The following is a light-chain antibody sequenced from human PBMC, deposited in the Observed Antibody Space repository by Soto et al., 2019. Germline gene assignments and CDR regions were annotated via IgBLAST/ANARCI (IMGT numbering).Light chain of an antibody. J-gene: IGKJ4*01. CDR1: QSINIT. CDR3: QQYGSSPKIN. V-gene: IGKV3-15*01. Sequence: DMGMTQAPATLSVSQWERANLSCIASQSINITLAWYQKKPGQAPRLLIYGAYTRATGLPARFSGSGSGTEFTLIIRSLKSEDFAVYYCQQYGSSPKINCGGGNK. CDR2: GAY.